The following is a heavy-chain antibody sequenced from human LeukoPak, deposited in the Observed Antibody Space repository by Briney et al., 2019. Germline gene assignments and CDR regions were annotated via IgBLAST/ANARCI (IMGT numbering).Heavy chain of an antibody. D-gene: IGHD3-22*01. V-gene: IGHV1-2*02. Sequence: GASVKVSCKASGYTFTGYYMHWVRQAPGQGLEWMGWINPNSGGTNYAQKFQGRVTMTRDTSISTAYMELSSLRSEDTAVYYCARAFLYDSSGYTPGFDYWGQGTLVTVSS. CDR3: ARAFLYDSSGYTPGFDY. CDR2: INPNSGGT. J-gene: IGHJ4*02. CDR1: GYTFTGYY.